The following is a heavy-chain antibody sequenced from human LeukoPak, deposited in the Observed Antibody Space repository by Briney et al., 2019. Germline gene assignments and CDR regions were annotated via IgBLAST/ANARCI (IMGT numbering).Heavy chain of an antibody. CDR2: IIPIFGTA. CDR1: GGTFSSYA. J-gene: IGHJ4*02. D-gene: IGHD3-22*01. Sequence: GASVKVSCKASGGTFSSYAISWVRQARGQGLEWMGRIIPIFGTANYAQKFQGRVTITTDESTSTAYMELSSLRSEDTAVYYCAREKKYYYDSSGYFDDYWGQGTLVTVSS. V-gene: IGHV1-69*05. CDR3: AREKKYYYDSSGYFDDY.